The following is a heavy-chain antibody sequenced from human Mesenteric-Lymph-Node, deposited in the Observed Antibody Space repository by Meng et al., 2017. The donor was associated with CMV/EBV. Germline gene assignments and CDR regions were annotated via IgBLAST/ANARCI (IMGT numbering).Heavy chain of an antibody. D-gene: IGHD2-2*01. CDR3: ARSRYCTSTSCYLFDY. CDR2: ISADNGDT. J-gene: IGHJ4*02. CDR1: GYTFTTYG. V-gene: IGHV1-18*01. Sequence: GYTFTTYGITWVRQAPGQGLEWMGWISADNGDTNYAHKVQGRVTMTTDTSTSTAYMELRSLRSDDTAVYYCARSRYCTSTSCYLFDYWGQGTLVTVS.